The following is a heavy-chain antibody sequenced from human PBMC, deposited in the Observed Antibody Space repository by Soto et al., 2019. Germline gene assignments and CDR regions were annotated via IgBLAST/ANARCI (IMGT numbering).Heavy chain of an antibody. CDR1: GFTFINYD. D-gene: IGHD7-27*01. J-gene: IGHJ6*02. CDR2: IGAASDT. V-gene: IGHV3-13*01. Sequence: HPWGSLRLSCAASGFTFINYDIHFFRQSPLECLEWVSGIGAASDTYYPVSVQGRFTASRDNAKKSLYLQMNSLRAGDTAVYYCARGVLGPGDYYYGMDVWGQGTTVTVSS. CDR3: ARGVLGPGDYYYGMDV.